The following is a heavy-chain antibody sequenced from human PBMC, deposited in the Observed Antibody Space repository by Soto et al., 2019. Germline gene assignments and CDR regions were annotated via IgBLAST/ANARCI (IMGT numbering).Heavy chain of an antibody. Sequence: GASVKVSCKASGFTFINYYMHWVRQAPGQGLEWMGWINPNDDSTNYAQKVQGRVTVTRDTSTSTAYMELRNLRSDDTAIYYCARTFYDSVVTPPSELHLWGQGALVTVS. D-gene: IGHD3-22*01. CDR3: ARTFYDSVVTPPSELHL. V-gene: IGHV1-18*01. J-gene: IGHJ1*01. CDR2: INPNDDST. CDR1: GFTFINYY.